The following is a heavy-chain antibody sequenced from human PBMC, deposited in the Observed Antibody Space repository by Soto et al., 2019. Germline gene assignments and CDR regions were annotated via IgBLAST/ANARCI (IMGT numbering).Heavy chain of an antibody. CDR1: GGSISSYY. Sequence: SETLSLTCTVSGGSISSYYWSWIRQPPGKGLEWIGYIYYSGSTNYNPSLKSRVTISVDTSENQFSLKLSSVTAADTAVYYCARRYCSGGSCYYYFDYWGQGTLVTVSS. J-gene: IGHJ4*02. D-gene: IGHD2-15*01. CDR2: IYYSGST. V-gene: IGHV4-59*08. CDR3: ARRYCSGGSCYYYFDY.